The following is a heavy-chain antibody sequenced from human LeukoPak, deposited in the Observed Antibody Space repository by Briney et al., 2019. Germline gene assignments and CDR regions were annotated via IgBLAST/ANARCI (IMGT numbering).Heavy chain of an antibody. J-gene: IGHJ4*02. Sequence: GESLQISCKGSGYRFTNYWIGWVRPMPGKGLEWMGIIYPGDSVTRYSPSFQCQVTISADKSISTAYLQWSSLKASDTAMYYCAIQGDSSGYSLDYWGQGTLVTVSS. CDR3: AIQGDSSGYSLDY. D-gene: IGHD3-22*01. CDR1: GYRFTNYW. V-gene: IGHV5-51*01. CDR2: IYPGDSVT.